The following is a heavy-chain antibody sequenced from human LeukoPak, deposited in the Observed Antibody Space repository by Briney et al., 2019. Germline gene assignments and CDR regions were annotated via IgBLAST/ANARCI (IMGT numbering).Heavy chain of an antibody. CDR2: IYYSGRT. CDR1: VGSISSSSYY. V-gene: IGHV4-39*01. CDR3: ARHFGVLGGAFDI. D-gene: IGHD3-16*01. J-gene: IGHJ3*02. Sequence: SETLSLTCTVSVGSISSSSYYWGWIRQPPGKGLEWIGSIYYSGRTYYNPSLKSRVTISVDTSKNQFSLKLSSVTAADAAVYYCARHFGVLGGAFDIWGQGTMVTVSS.